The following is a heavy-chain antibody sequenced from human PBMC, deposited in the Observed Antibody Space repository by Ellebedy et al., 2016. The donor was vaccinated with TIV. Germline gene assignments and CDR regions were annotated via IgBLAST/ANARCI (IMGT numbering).Heavy chain of an antibody. D-gene: IGHD4-17*01. CDR2: INSDGSIT. V-gene: IGHV3-74*01. Sequence: GESLKISCAASGFTVSTNYMKWARQAPGKGLEWVSRINSDGSITSYADSVKGRITISRDNAKNTLYLQMNSLRAEDTAVFYCARDRDYADYPRFDPWGQGTLVTVSS. J-gene: IGHJ5*02. CDR1: GFTVSTNY. CDR3: ARDRDYADYPRFDP.